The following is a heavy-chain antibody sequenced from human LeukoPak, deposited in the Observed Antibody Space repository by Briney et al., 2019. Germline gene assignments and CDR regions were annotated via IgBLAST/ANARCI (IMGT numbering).Heavy chain of an antibody. J-gene: IGHJ3*02. Sequence: GGSLRLSCAASGLTVNSIIMTWVRLPSGEGLEWVSIIYPGGTTYSADSVKGRFTISRDDSRNTLFLQMNSLRPDDTAVYYCARVLRSGNTGFAFDIWGQGTMVTVSS. CDR3: ARVLRSGNTGFAFDI. D-gene: IGHD3-3*01. CDR1: GLTVNSII. CDR2: IYPGGTT. V-gene: IGHV3-66*02.